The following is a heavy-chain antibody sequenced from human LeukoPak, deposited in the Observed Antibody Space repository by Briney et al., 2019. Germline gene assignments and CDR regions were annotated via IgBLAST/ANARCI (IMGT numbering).Heavy chain of an antibody. CDR1: GYTFTGYY. Sequence: GASVKVSCKASGYTFTGYYMHWVRQAPGQGLEWMGWINPNSGGTNYAQKFQGWVTMTRDTSISTAYMELSRLRSDDTAVYYCARGGWRYSSGWYYFDYWGQGTLVTVSP. D-gene: IGHD6-19*01. CDR2: INPNSGGT. J-gene: IGHJ4*02. V-gene: IGHV1-2*04. CDR3: ARGGWRYSSGWYYFDY.